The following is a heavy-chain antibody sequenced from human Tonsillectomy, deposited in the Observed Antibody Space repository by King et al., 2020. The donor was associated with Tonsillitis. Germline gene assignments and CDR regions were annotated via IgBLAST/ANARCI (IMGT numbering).Heavy chain of an antibody. J-gene: IGHJ6*03. CDR1: GGSISSGGYY. CDR2: IYYSGST. V-gene: IGHV4-31*03. Sequence: VQLQESGPGLVKPSQTLSLTCTVSGGSISSGGYYWSWIRQHPGKGLEWIGYIYYSGSTYYNPTLKSRVTISVNTSKKQFSLKLSSVTAADTAVYYCARGGSYYMDVWGKGTTVTVSS. CDR3: ARGGSYYMDV.